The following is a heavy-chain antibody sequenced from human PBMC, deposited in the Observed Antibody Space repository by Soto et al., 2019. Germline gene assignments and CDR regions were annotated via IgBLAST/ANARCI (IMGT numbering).Heavy chain of an antibody. CDR2: INPSGRST. D-gene: IGHD4-17*01. Sequence: ASVKVSCKASGYTFTSYYMHWVRQAPGQGLEWMGIINPSGRSTSYAQKCQGRVTMTRDTSTSTVYMELSSLRSEDTAVYYCARVSSTTTVIGPPDYWGQGTLVTVSS. V-gene: IGHV1-46*01. J-gene: IGHJ4*02. CDR3: ARVSSTTTVIGPPDY. CDR1: GYTFTSYY.